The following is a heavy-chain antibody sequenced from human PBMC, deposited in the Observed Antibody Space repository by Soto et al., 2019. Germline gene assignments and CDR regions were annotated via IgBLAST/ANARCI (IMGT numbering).Heavy chain of an antibody. CDR3: ARDSGYDWALFDY. Sequence: RRLSCAASGSTFSVFSMNWVRQAPGKGLEWVSSISSSSSYIYYADSVKGRFTISRDNAKNSLYLQMNSLRAEDTAVYYCARDSGYDWALFDYWGQGTLVTVSS. J-gene: IGHJ4*02. V-gene: IGHV3-21*01. CDR1: GSTFSVFS. CDR2: ISSSSSYI. D-gene: IGHD5-12*01.